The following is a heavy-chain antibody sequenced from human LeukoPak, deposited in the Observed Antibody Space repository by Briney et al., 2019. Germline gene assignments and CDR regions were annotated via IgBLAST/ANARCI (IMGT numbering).Heavy chain of an antibody. CDR1: GFFFRSYW. CDR3: VRVGEEYGDRWDF. D-gene: IGHD4-17*01. V-gene: IGHV3-74*01. J-gene: IGHJ4*02. Sequence: PGGSLRLSCAASGFFFRSYWMHWFRHAPGKELVWVSRINKDWSLTTYADSVKGRFTIYRDNAKNTVYLQMNSLRAEDTAVYYCVRVGEEYGDRWDFWGQGTLVTVSS. CDR2: INKDWSLT.